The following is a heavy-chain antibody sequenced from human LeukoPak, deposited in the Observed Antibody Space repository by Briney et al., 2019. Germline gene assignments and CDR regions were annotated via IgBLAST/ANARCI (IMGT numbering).Heavy chain of an antibody. CDR3: PITMLRGGFDAFDI. V-gene: IGHV4-39*01. CDR2: MYYSGTT. D-gene: IGHD3-10*01. CDR1: GGSISRSSYY. J-gene: IGHJ3*02. Sequence: SETLSLTCTVSGGSISRSSYYWGWIRQPPGNGLEWIGSMYYSGTTYYNPSLKSRVTMSLDTSKNEFSPKLSSVTAADTAVYYCPITMLRGGFDAFDIWGQGTMVTVSS.